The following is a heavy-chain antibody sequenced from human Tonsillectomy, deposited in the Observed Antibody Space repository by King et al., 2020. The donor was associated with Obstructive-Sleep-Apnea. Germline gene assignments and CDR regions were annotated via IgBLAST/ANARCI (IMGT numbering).Heavy chain of an antibody. D-gene: IGHD3-16*01. CDR2: IHYSGGA. Sequence: QLQESGPGLVKPSENLSLTCTVSGGSITSHHWSWIRQPPGKGLEWIGYIHYSGGADYSPSLKSRVSMSADTSKNHLALKLTSVTVADTAVYYCAREGGGGVDYWGQGILVTVSS. V-gene: IGHV4-59*11. CDR3: AREGGGGVDY. CDR1: GGSITSHH. J-gene: IGHJ4*02.